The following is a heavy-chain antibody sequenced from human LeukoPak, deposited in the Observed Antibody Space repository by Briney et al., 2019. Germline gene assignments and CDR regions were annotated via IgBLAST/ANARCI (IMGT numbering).Heavy chain of an antibody. Sequence: GGSLRLSCAASGFTFSSYSMNWVRQAPGKGLEWVSSISSSSSYIYYADSVKGRFTISRDNAKNSLYLQMNSLRAEDTAVYYCARVVRGYSGHDWNFDYWGQGTLVTVSS. V-gene: IGHV3-21*04. J-gene: IGHJ4*02. CDR1: GFTFSSYS. D-gene: IGHD5-12*01. CDR3: ARVVRGYSGHDWNFDY. CDR2: ISSSSSYI.